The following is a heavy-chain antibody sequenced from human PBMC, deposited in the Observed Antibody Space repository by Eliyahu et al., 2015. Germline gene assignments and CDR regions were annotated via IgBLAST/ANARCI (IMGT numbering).Heavy chain of an antibody. Sequence: QVQLVQSGAEVKKPEASVKVSCKASGYTFTSYAMHWVRQAPGQRLEWMGWINAGNGNTKYSQKFQGRVTITRDTSASTAYMELSSLRSEDTAVYYCARFAGYEDWYYFDYWGQGTLVTVSS. J-gene: IGHJ4*02. D-gene: IGHD3-3*01. CDR1: GYTFTSYA. CDR2: INAGNGNT. CDR3: ARFAGYEDWYYFDY. V-gene: IGHV1-3*01.